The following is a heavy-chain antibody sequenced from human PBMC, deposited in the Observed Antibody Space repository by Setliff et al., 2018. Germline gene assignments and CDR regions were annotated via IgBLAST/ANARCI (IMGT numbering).Heavy chain of an antibody. CDR2: INPNSGDT. CDR3: ARDISYGKIDY. V-gene: IGHV1-2*06. J-gene: IGHJ4*02. CDR1: GYTFTDYY. D-gene: IGHD5-18*01. Sequence: RASVKVSCKASGYTFTDYYMHWMRQAPGQGLEWVGRINPNSGDTNYAQNFQGRVTMTRDTSISTVYMELSRLRSDDTAVYYCARDISYGKIDYWGQGTLVTVSS.